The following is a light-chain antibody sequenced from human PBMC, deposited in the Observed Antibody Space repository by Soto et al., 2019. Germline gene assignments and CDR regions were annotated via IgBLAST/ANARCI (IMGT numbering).Light chain of an antibody. J-gene: IGLJ2*01. V-gene: IGLV2-14*01. CDR3: SSYTSSTTLI. CDR1: SSDVGGYNY. Sequence: QSALTQPASVSGSPGQSITISCTGTSSDVGGYNYVSWYQQHPGKAPKLMIYNVNYRPSGVSNRFSGSKSGNTASLTISGLQAEDDGDYYCSSYTSSTTLIFGGGTKLTVL. CDR2: NVN.